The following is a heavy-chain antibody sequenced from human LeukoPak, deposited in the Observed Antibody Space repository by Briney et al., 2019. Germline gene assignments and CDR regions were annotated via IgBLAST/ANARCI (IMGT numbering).Heavy chain of an antibody. CDR3: ARGGSSWLDY. Sequence: GGSLRLSCAGSGFTFSSQWMHWVRQAPGKGLVWVSRIHSDGGGTNYADSVKGRFTISRDNAKNTLYLQMNSLRAEDTAVYYCARGGSSWLDYWGQGTLVTVSS. V-gene: IGHV3-74*01. J-gene: IGHJ4*02. CDR1: GFTFSSQW. CDR2: IHSDGGGT. D-gene: IGHD6-13*01.